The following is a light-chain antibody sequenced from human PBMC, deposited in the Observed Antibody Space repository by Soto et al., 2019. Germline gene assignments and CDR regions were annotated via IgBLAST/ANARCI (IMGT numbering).Light chain of an antibody. V-gene: IGKV3-20*01. J-gene: IGKJ4*01. CDR1: QIVTSSY. CDR3: PHSSCLPLT. Sequence: SPGTPYYSPRERATLSCRASQIVTSSYLAWYQQKPGQAPRLLIYGASTRATGIPDRFSGGGSGTDFPLTISRMEAEDFAVYCRPHSSCLPLTFGARTKVDIK. CDR2: GAS.